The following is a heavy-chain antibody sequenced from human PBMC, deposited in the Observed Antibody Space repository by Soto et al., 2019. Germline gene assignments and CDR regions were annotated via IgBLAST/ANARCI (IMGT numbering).Heavy chain of an antibody. V-gene: IGHV1-69*13. CDR1: GGTFSTFG. Sequence: ASVNVSCKTSGGTFSTFGMSWVRQAPGQGLEWMGGIIPFFGTAEYSQKFEDRITITADESTNTVYMDLRSLTSEDTAIYYCARTAPMDAGDKYYYDFWGQGALVTVSS. D-gene: IGHD3-16*01. CDR2: IIPFFGTA. J-gene: IGHJ4*02. CDR3: ARTAPMDAGDKYYYDF.